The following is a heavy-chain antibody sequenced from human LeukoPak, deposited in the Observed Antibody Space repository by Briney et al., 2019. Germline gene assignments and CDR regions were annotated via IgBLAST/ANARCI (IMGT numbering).Heavy chain of an antibody. CDR3: TRDRGSSGRQGRFDN. Sequence: GGSLRLSCAASGFTLSTYWMTWVRQAPGKGLEWVANIKQDGSEKYYVDSVKGRFTISRDNAKKLLYLQMNSLRVEDTAVYYCTRDRGSSGRQGRFDNWGQGTLVTVSP. CDR1: GFTLSTYW. CDR2: IKQDGSEK. V-gene: IGHV3-7*01. D-gene: IGHD6-19*01. J-gene: IGHJ4*02.